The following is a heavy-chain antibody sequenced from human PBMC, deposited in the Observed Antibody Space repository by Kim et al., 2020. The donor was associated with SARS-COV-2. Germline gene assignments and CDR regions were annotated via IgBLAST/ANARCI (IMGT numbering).Heavy chain of an antibody. V-gene: IGHV3-23*01. CDR3: AKDPPVGAISYG. J-gene: IGHJ4*02. D-gene: IGHD1-26*01. Sequence: YYADSVEGRFTSSRDNSKNTLYLQMTSLRAEDTAVYYCAKDPPVGAISYGWGQGTLVTISS.